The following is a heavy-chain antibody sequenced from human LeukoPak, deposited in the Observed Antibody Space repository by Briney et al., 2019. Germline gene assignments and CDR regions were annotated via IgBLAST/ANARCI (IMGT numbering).Heavy chain of an antibody. CDR3: ARDFSSPATPWYFDF. D-gene: IGHD6-25*01. J-gene: IGHJ2*01. CDR1: GFTFSSYG. Sequence: GGSLRLSCAASGFTFSSYGMSWVRQAPGKGLEWVSSISSSSSYIYYADSVKGRFTISRDNAKNSLYLQMNSLRPEDTAVYYCARDFSSPATPWYFDFWGRGTLVTVST. V-gene: IGHV3-21*01. CDR2: ISSSSSYI.